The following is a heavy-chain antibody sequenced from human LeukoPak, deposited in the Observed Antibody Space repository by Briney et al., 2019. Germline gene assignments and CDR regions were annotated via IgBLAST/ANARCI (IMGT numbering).Heavy chain of an antibody. CDR2: IYYSGST. CDR3: AGHRSPGAFDI. V-gene: IGHV4-59*08. Sequence: SETLALTCTVSGGSISSYYWSWIRQPPGKGLEWIGYIYYSGSTNYNPSLKSRVTISVDTSKNQFSLKLISMTAADTAVYYCAGHRSPGAFDIWGQGTMVTVSS. CDR1: GGSISSYY. J-gene: IGHJ3*02.